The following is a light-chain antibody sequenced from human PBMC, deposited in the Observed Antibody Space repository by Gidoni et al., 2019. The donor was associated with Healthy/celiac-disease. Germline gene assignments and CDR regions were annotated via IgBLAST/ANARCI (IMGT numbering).Light chain of an antibody. CDR2: GAS. CDR3: QQYGRSTGT. J-gene: IGKJ1*01. Sequence: DIVLTQSPGPLSLSPGERATLSCRASQSVGSSYLAWYQQKPGQAPRLLIYGASSRATGTPDRFSGSGSGTDFTLIISRLEPEDFAVYYCQQYGRSTGTFGQGTKVEIK. V-gene: IGKV3-20*01. CDR1: QSVGSSY.